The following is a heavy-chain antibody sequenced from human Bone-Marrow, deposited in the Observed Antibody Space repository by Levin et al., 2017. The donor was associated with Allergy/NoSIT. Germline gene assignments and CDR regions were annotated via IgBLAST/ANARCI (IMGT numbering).Heavy chain of an antibody. Sequence: SGGSLRLSCAASGFSLSDFWMSWVRQAPGKGLEWVANINQDGSLIYYVDSVKGRFTLSRDNAKNSLHLQMNSLRPEYTAVYYCVRDASPSSRRPRTYFAAFDLWGQGTKVTVSS. CDR1: GFSLSDFW. D-gene: IGHD3-10*01. V-gene: IGHV3-7*01. CDR3: VRDASPSSRRPRTYFAAFDL. J-gene: IGHJ3*01. CDR2: INQDGSLI.